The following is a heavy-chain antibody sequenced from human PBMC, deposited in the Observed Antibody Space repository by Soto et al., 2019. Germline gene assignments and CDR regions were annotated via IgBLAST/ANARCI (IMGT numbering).Heavy chain of an antibody. V-gene: IGHV1-3*05. D-gene: IGHD6-13*01. CDR1: GYTFTSYA. J-gene: IGHJ5*02. CDR2: INAGNGNT. CDR3: ARRIAAAENNWFDP. Sequence: QVKLVQSGAEEKKPGASVKVSCKASGYTFTSYAMHWVRQAPGQRLEWMGWINAGNGNTKYSQKFQGRVTITRDTSASTAYMELSSLRSEDTAVYYCARRIAAAENNWFDPWGQGTLVTVSS.